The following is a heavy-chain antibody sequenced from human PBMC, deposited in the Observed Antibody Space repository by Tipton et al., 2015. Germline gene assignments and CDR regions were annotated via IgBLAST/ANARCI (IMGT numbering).Heavy chain of an antibody. J-gene: IGHJ6*02. CDR2: ISGSDGST. CDR1: GFTFSSYA. Sequence: SLRLSCAASGFTFSSYAMTWVRQAPGKGLEWVSAISGSDGSTYYADSVKGRFTVSRDNSVNTLVLQMNSLRAEDTAVYYCAKDLSMFRGITIPHFYGLDVWGQGTTVTVSS. D-gene: IGHD3-10*01. V-gene: IGHV3-23*01. CDR3: AKDLSMFRGITIPHFYGLDV.